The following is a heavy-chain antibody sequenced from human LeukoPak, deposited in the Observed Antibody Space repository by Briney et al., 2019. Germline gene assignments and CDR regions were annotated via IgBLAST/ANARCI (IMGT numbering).Heavy chain of an antibody. D-gene: IGHD2-8*02. CDR3: ARDGGHSTDLDY. Sequence: HPGGSLRLSCAPSGFTFSRHWMTWVRQAPGKGPEWVANIKQDGSERYYVHSVRGRFTISRDNAKNALYLQMNSVSCEHTAVKYSARDGGHSTDLDYWGAGILVTVSS. J-gene: IGHJ4*02. V-gene: IGHV3-7*01. CDR2: IKQDGSER. CDR1: GFTFSRHW.